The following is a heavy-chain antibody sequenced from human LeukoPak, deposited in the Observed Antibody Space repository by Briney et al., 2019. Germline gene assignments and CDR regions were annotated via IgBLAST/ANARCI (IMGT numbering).Heavy chain of an antibody. CDR3: ARDWAAVGTDYFDY. D-gene: IGHD6-13*01. Sequence: GASVKVSCKASGYTFTSYAMHWVRQAPGQRLEWMGWINAGNGNTKYSQKFQGRVTITRDTSASTAYMELSSLRSEDTAVYYCARDWAAVGTDYFDYWGQGTLVTVSS. J-gene: IGHJ4*02. V-gene: IGHV1-3*01. CDR2: INAGNGNT. CDR1: GYTFTSYA.